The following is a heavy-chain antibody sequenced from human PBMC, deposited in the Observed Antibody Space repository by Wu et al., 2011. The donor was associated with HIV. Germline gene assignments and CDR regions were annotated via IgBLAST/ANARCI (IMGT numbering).Heavy chain of an antibody. Sequence: QVQLVQSGAEVKKPGVLGEGLLQGFWRHLQQLCYQLVRQAPGQGLEWMGGIIPIFGTTKYAQRFQGRVTITADKSTSTAYMELSSLRSEDTAVYYCARGTTWRYYYMDVWGKGTTVTVSS. CDR1: RHLQQLC. D-gene: IGHD2/OR15-2a*01. CDR3: ARGTTWRYYYMDV. J-gene: IGHJ6*03. V-gene: IGHV1-69*06. CDR2: IIPIFGTT.